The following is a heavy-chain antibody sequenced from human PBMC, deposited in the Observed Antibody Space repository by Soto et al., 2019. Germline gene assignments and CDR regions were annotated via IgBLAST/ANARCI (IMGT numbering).Heavy chain of an antibody. CDR2: IYYSGST. CDR3: ASSLGYCSGGSCYEFWFDP. V-gene: IGHV4-59*02. J-gene: IGHJ5*02. CDR1: RGYVNTFH. D-gene: IGHD2-15*01. Sequence: PSETLSLTCTVSRGYVNTFHWSWIRQPPGKGLEWIGYIYYSGSTNYNPSLKSRVTISVDTSKNQFSLKLSSVTAADTAVYYCASSLGYCSGGSCYEFWFDPWGQGTLVTVSS.